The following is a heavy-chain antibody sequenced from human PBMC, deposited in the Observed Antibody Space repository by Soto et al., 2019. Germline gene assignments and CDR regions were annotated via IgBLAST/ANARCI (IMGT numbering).Heavy chain of an antibody. CDR3: ARDVVVTAILWYFDL. J-gene: IGHJ2*01. Sequence: EVQLVESGGGLVQPGGSLRLSCAASGFTFSSYSMNWVRQAPGKGLEWVSYISSSSSTIYYADSVKGRFTISRDNAKNSLYLQMNSLRDEDTAVYYCARDVVVTAILWYFDLWGRGTLVTVSS. CDR2: ISSSSSTI. V-gene: IGHV3-48*02. D-gene: IGHD2-21*02. CDR1: GFTFSSYS.